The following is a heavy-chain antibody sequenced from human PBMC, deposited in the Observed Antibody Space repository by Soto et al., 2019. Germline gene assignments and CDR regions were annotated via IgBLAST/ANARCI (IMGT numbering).Heavy chain of an antibody. CDR3: ARDCVHYYGSGSYYNVWSYYYYGMDV. D-gene: IGHD3-10*01. V-gene: IGHV4-4*02. Sequence: TSETLSLTCAVSGGSISSSNWWSWVRQPPGKGLEWIGEIYHSGSTNYNPTLKSQVTISVDKSKNQFSLKLSSVTAADTAVYYCARDCVHYYGSGSYYNVWSYYYYGMDVWGQGTTVTVSS. J-gene: IGHJ6*02. CDR1: GGSISSSNW. CDR2: IYHSGST.